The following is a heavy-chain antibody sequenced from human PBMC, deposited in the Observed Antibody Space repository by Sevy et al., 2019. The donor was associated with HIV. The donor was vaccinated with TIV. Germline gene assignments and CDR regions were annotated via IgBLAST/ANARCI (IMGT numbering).Heavy chain of an antibody. D-gene: IGHD1-1*01. J-gene: IGHJ4*02. CDR2: LKNKANGGTV. CDR3: TRWNGAQSIFDY. Sequence: GGSLRLSCTASGFTFGDYAINWVRQAPGKGLEWVAFLKNKANGGTVDHAASVKGRFTNSRDDSKSIAYLQMNDLKTEDTAAYYCTRWNGAQSIFDYWGQGALVTVSS. CDR1: GFTFGDYA. V-gene: IGHV3-49*04.